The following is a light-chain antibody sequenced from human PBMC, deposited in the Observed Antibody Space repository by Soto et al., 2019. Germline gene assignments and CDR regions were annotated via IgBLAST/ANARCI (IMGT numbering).Light chain of an antibody. CDR3: QQYHDWPLT. J-gene: IGKJ4*01. Sequence: EIVMTQSPATLSVSPGERASLSCRARQSVSSNFAWYQQRPSQAPRLLLYDVSPRSTAVPTRFSGSGSGTDFTLTISSLQSEDFAVYYCQQYHDWPLTFGGGTRVEIK. CDR1: QSVSSN. V-gene: IGKV3D-15*01. CDR2: DVS.